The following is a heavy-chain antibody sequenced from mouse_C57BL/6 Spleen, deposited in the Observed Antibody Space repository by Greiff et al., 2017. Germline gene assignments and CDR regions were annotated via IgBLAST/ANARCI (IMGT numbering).Heavy chain of an antibody. V-gene: IGHV1-82*01. CDR3: AREDYRNDVDWFAY. CDR1: GYAFSSSW. J-gene: IGHJ3*01. Sequence: VQLQEPGPELVKPGASVKISCKASGYAFSSSWMNWVKQRPGKGLEWIGRIYPGEGDTNYNGKLKGKATLTADKSSSTAYMQRSSLTSEESAVYFCAREDYRNDVDWFAYWSQVTLVTVSA. D-gene: IGHD2-14*01. CDR2: IYPGEGDT.